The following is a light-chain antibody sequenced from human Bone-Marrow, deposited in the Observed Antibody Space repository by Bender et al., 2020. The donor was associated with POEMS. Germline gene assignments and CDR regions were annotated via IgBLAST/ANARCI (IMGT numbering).Light chain of an antibody. CDR2: EGN. Sequence: QSVLTQPASVSGSPGQSITISCTGFSSDVGSYNLVSWFLQHPGQAPKLILYEGNKRPSGVPDRFSGSKSGTSASLAITGLQAEDEGDYYCQSYDNSLGGWVFGGGTKLTVL. CDR3: QSYDNSLGGWV. J-gene: IGLJ3*02. V-gene: IGLV2-14*02. CDR1: SSDVGSYNL.